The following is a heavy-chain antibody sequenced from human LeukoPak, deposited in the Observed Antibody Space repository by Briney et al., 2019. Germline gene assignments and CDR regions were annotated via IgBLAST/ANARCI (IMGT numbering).Heavy chain of an antibody. CDR3: ARDSIGEAAAWDYGMDV. CDR2: IYYSGST. Sequence: SETLSLTCTVSGGSISSYYWSWIRQPPGKGLEWIGYIYYSGSTNYNPSLKSRVTISVDTSKNQFSLKLSSVTAADTAVYYCARDSIGEAAAWDYGMDVWGQGTTVTVSS. CDR1: GGSISSYY. V-gene: IGHV4-59*01. J-gene: IGHJ6*02. D-gene: IGHD6-13*01.